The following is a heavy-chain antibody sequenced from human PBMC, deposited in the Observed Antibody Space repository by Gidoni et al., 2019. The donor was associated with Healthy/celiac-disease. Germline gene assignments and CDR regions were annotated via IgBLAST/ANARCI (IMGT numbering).Heavy chain of an antibody. CDR3: ANLLSEQQPSMNDAFDI. CDR2: ISGSGGST. Sequence: EVQLLESGGGLVQPGGSLRLSCAASGFTFSSYAMSWVRQAPGKGLEWVSAISGSGGSTYYADSVKGRFTISRDNSKNTLYLQMNSLRAEDTAVYYCANLLSEQQPSMNDAFDIWGQGTMVTVSS. CDR1: GFTFSSYA. D-gene: IGHD6-13*01. V-gene: IGHV3-23*01. J-gene: IGHJ3*02.